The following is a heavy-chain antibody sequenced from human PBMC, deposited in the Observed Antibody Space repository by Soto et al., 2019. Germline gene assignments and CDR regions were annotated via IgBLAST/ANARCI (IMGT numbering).Heavy chain of an antibody. V-gene: IGHV1-2*02. CDR3: ARDKPFSADY. CDR2: INPGSGDT. Sequence: QVQLVQSGAEVRKPGASVKVSCKASGYTFTGYYLHWVRQAPGQGLEWMGWINPGSGDTNYAQQFQGRLTMTRDTSTSTVYMELITLRSEDTAIYYCARDKPFSADYWGQGTLVT. D-gene: IGHD3-3*02. CDR1: GYTFTGYY. J-gene: IGHJ4*02.